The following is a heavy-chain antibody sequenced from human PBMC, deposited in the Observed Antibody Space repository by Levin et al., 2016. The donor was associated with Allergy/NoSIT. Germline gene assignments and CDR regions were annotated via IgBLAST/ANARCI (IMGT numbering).Heavy chain of an antibody. Sequence: GESLKISCAASGFTFSNAWMSWVRQAPGKGLEWVGRIKSKTDGGTTDYAAPVKGRFTISRDDSKNTLYLQMNSLKTEDTAVYYCTTDPAIIMTTVTPGTYYMDVWGKGTTVTVSS. CDR3: TTDPAIIMTTVTPGTYYMDV. CDR2: IKSKTDGGTT. V-gene: IGHV3-15*01. CDR1: GFTFSNAW. D-gene: IGHD4-17*01. J-gene: IGHJ6*03.